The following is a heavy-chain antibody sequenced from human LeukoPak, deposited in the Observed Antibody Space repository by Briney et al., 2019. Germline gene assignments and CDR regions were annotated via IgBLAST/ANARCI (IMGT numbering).Heavy chain of an antibody. CDR1: GGSINSYH. CDR2: IYYSGST. D-gene: IGHD3-10*01. V-gene: IGHV4-59*08. CDR3: ARHRVNYYGDAFDI. Sequence: ASETLSLTCTVSGGSINSYHWSWIRQPPGKGLGWIGYIYYSGSTNYNPSLKSRVTISVDTSKNQFSLKLSSVTAADTAVYYCARHRVNYYGDAFDIWGQGTMVTVSS. J-gene: IGHJ3*02.